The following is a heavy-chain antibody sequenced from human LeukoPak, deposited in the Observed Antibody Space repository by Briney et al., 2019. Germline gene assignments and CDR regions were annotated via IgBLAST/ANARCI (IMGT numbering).Heavy chain of an antibody. J-gene: IGHJ4*02. Sequence: PGGSLRLSCAASGITFSSYAMSWVRQAPGKGLEWVSTIAGSVARTFYADCVKGPFTISRNNSKNTLYLHMNSLRAEDTSVYYCEKELYTKTAYLPLDYWGQGTLVTVSS. CDR2: IAGSVART. V-gene: IGHV3-23*01. CDR1: GITFSSYA. D-gene: IGHD2-21*02. CDR3: EKELYTKTAYLPLDY.